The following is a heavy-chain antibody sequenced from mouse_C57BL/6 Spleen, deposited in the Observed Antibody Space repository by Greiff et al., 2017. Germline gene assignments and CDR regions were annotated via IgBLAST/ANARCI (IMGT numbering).Heavy chain of an antibody. D-gene: IGHD2-12*01. CDR1: GFTFSDYY. CDR3: ARIYYSDYYAMDY. J-gene: IGHJ4*01. Sequence: EVQVVESGGGLVQPVGSLKLSCAASGFTFSDYYMYWVRQTPEKRLEWVAYISNGGGSTYYPDTVKGRFTISRDNAKNTLYLQMSRLKSEDTAMYYCARIYYSDYYAMDYWGQGTSVTVSS. V-gene: IGHV5-12*01. CDR2: ISNGGGST.